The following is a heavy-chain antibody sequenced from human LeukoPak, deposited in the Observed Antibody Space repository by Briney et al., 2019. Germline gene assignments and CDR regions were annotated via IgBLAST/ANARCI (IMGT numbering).Heavy chain of an antibody. D-gene: IGHD2-2*01. J-gene: IGHJ4*02. CDR3: AKVLTVVVPAAPLDY. V-gene: IGHV3-11*01. CDR2: ISSSGSTI. CDR1: GFTFSDYY. Sequence: TGGSLRLSCAASGFTFSDYYMSWIRQAPGKGLEWVSYISSSGSTIYYADSVKGRFTISRDNAKNSLYLQMNSLRAEDTAVYYCAKVLTVVVPAAPLDYWGQGTLVTVSS.